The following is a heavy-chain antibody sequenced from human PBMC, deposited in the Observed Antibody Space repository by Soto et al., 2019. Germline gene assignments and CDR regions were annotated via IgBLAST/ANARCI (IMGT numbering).Heavy chain of an antibody. CDR2: ISLSSSTI. V-gene: IGHV3-48*01. CDR1: GFTFSSYN. Sequence: EVQLVESGGGLVQPGGSLRLSCAASGFTFSSYNMNWVRQAPGKGLEWISDISLSSSTIFYADSVKGRFTISRDNAKNSLYLQMNSLRAEDKAVYYCARDSRNYYYYMDVWGKVTTVTVSS. CDR3: ARDSRNYYYYMDV. J-gene: IGHJ6*03.